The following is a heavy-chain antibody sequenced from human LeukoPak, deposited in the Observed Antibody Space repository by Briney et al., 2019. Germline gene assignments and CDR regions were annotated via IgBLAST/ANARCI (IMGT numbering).Heavy chain of an antibody. CDR2: ISWNSGSI. D-gene: IGHD2-15*01. CDR3: AKTIDIVDYGMDV. Sequence: GRSLRLSCAASGFTFDDYAMHWVRQAPGKGLEWVSGISWNSGSIGYADSVKGRFTISRDNAKNSLYLQMNSLRAEDTALYYCAKTIDIVDYGMDVWGQGTTVTVS. V-gene: IGHV3-9*01. J-gene: IGHJ6*02. CDR1: GFTFDDYA.